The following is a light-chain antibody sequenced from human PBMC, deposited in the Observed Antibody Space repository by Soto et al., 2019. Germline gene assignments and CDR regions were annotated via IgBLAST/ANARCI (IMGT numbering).Light chain of an antibody. J-gene: IGKJ1*01. CDR2: RAS. Sequence: DIQMTQSPSTLSASVGDRVTITCRASQNINNWLAWYQQKPGKAPKLLIYRASSLENGVPSRFSGRGSGTDFIFTITGLQPDDFATYYCQQYSSDSTFGQGTKVEI. V-gene: IGKV1-5*03. CDR3: QQYSSDST. CDR1: QNINNW.